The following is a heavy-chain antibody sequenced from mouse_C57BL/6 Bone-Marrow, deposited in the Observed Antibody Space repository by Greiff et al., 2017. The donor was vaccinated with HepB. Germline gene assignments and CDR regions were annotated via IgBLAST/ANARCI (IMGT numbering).Heavy chain of an antibody. Sequence: EVKVVESGEGLVKPGGSLKLSCAASGFTFSSYAMSWVRQTPEKRLEWVAYISSGGDYIYYADTVKGRFTISRDNARNTLYLQMSSLKSEDTAMYYCTIYYYGLYFDYWGQGTTLTVSS. J-gene: IGHJ2*01. CDR1: GFTFSSYA. V-gene: IGHV5-9-1*02. CDR3: TIYYYGLYFDY. CDR2: ISSGGDYI. D-gene: IGHD1-1*01.